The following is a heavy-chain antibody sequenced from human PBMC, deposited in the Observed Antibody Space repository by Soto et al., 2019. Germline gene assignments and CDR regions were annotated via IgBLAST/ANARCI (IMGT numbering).Heavy chain of an antibody. V-gene: IGHV3-53*01. D-gene: IGHD1-26*01. J-gene: IGHJ4*02. CDR2: IYSGGST. Sequence: LRLSCAASGFTVSSNYMSWVRQAPGKGLEWVSVIYSGGSTYYADSVKGRFTISRDNAKSSLYLQMDSLRAEDTAVYYCARGTPTPGIDSWGQGTLVTVSS. CDR3: ARGTPTPGIDS. CDR1: GFTVSSNY.